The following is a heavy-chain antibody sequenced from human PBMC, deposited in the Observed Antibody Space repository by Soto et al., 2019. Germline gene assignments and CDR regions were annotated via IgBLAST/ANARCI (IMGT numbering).Heavy chain of an antibody. CDR1: GGSISDYY. J-gene: IGHJ6*01. Sequence: QVQLQESGPGLVKPSETLSLTCTVSGGSISDYYCSWFRQSPGKGLELIGVLHDGGNSDFNPSLRSRVTMSVDTSKNPFYLRLSSVTAADTARYYCARQGFGAKRGLVDVWGQGTTVIVSS. D-gene: IGHD3-10*01. CDR3: ARQGFGAKRGLVDV. CDR2: LHDGGNS. V-gene: IGHV4-59*08.